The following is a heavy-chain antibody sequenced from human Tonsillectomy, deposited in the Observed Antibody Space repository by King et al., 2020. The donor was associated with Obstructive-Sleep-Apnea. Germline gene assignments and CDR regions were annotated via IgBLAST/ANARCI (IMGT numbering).Heavy chain of an antibody. J-gene: IGHJ4*02. V-gene: IGHV3-15*01. D-gene: IGHD4-17*01. CDR3: TPDHYGDYISPFFDY. CDR2: IKSKTDGGTT. Sequence: VQLVESGGGLVKPGGSLRLSCEASGFTFSNAWMSWVRQAPGKGLEWVGRIKSKTDGGTTDYAAPVKGRFTISRDDSKNTLYLQMNSMKTEDTAVYYCTPDHYGDYISPFFDYWGQGTLVTVSS. CDR1: GFTFSNAW.